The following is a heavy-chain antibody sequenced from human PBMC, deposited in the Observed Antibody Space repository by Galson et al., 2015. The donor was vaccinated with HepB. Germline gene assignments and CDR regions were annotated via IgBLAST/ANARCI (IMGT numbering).Heavy chain of an antibody. CDR2: ITSTGDTI. J-gene: IGHJ4*02. V-gene: IGHV3-23*01. CDR3: AKNYGYFDS. D-gene: IGHD4-17*01. Sequence: SLRLSCAASGFSFNTWAVTWVRQAPGKGLEWVSVITSTGDTIYYADSVKGRFTVSSDNSKNTLYLQLSNLRADDTAVYYCAKNYGYFDSWGQGTLVTVSS. CDR1: GFSFNTWA.